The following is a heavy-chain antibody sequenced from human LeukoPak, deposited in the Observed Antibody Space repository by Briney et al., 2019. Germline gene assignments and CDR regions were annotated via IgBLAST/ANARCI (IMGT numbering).Heavy chain of an antibody. J-gene: IGHJ5*02. D-gene: IGHD6-13*01. CDR3: ARLVRGAAAGFDP. CDR2: IYTSGST. CDR1: GGSISTYH. V-gene: IGHV4-4*09. Sequence: SETLSLTCTVSGGSISTYHWSWIRQPPGKGLEWIGYIYTSGSTNYNPSLKSRVTTSVDKSKNQFSLNLSSVTAADTAVYYCARLVRGAAAGFDPWGQGTLVTVSS.